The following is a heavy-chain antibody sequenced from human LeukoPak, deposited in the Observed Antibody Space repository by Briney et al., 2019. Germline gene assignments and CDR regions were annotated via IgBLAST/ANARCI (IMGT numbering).Heavy chain of an antibody. CDR2: IYSGGST. J-gene: IGHJ4*02. D-gene: IGHD5-12*01. V-gene: IGHV3-66*01. Sequence: GGSLRLSCAASGFTVSSNYMSWVRQAPGKGLEWVSVIYSGGSTYYADSVKGRFTISRDNSKNTLYLQMNSLRAEDTAVYYCARNGGYSGYGPEDYWGQGTLVTVSS. CDR1: GFTVSSNY. CDR3: ARNGGYSGYGPEDY.